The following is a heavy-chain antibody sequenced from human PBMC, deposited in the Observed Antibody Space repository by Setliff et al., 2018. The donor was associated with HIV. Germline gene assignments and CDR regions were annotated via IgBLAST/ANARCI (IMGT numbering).Heavy chain of an antibody. Sequence: SETLSLTCSVSGDSIFTSTYYWGWIRQPPGKRLEWIGSIYYSGNTYYNPSLKSRVTISVDTSKNQFSLKVTSLTAADTAVYYCARYRRGAEWFDPWGQGTLVTVSS. V-gene: IGHV4-39*01. CDR3: ARYRRGAEWFDP. CDR2: IYYSGNT. D-gene: IGHD1-26*01. J-gene: IGHJ5*02. CDR1: GDSIFTSTYY.